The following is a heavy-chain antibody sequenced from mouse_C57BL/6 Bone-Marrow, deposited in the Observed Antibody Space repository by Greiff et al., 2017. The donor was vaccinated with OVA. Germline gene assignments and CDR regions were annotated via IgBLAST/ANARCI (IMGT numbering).Heavy chain of an antibody. CDR1: GFTFSSYG. D-gene: IGHD2-4*01. CDR2: ISSGGSYT. J-gene: IGHJ4*01. Sequence: EVKLVESGGDLVKPGGSLKLSCAASGFTFSSYGMSWVRQTPDKRLEWVATISSGGSYTYYPDSVKGRFTISRDNAKNTLYLQMSSLKSEDTAMYYCARLRDYDDYAMDYWGQGTSVTVSS. V-gene: IGHV5-6*02. CDR3: ARLRDYDDYAMDY.